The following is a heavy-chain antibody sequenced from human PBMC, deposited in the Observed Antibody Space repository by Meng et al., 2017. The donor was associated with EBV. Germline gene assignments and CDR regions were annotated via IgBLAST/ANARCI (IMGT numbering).Heavy chain of an antibody. Sequence: EVGRLGAGGGVVQPGGSLSLSCAASGFTFSSYALGWVRHAPGKGLEWVSAISGSGGSTYYADSVKGRFTISRDNSKNTLYLQMNSLRAEDTAVYYCAKVNQLLGGNDYWGQGTLVTVSS. CDR3: AKVNQLLGGNDY. CDR1: GFTFSSYA. D-gene: IGHD1-26*01. CDR2: ISGSGGST. V-gene: IGHV3-23*01. J-gene: IGHJ4*02.